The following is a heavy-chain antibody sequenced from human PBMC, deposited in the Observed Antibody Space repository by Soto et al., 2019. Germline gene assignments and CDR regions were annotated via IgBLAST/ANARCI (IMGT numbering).Heavy chain of an antibody. CDR3: GSPRSGPSPDVGH. CDR1: VFSVDTTYC. J-gene: IGHJ4*01. D-gene: IGHD2-15*01. CDR2: INPNSGDT. V-gene: IGHV1-2*02. Sequence: ASVKVSCKASVFSVDTTYCIHWVRRAPGQGLEWMGSINPNSGDTNYAQNFQGRVTMTRDTSISTAYMEVSSLTSDDTAVYYCGSPRSGPSPDVGHWGHGTVVTVSS.